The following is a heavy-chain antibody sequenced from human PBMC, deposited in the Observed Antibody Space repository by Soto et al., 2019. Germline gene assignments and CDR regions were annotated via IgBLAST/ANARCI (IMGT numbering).Heavy chain of an antibody. J-gene: IGHJ4*02. V-gene: IGHV3-7*01. D-gene: IGHD3-10*01. CDR2: IKQDGSEK. CDR3: ARDTADGCDS. CDR1: GFTFTSYW. Sequence: PGGSLGLSCAASGFTFTSYWMSWVRQAPGKGLEWVANIKQDGSEKYYVDSVKGRFTIFRDNAKNSLYLQMNSLRAEDTAVYYCARDTADGCDSWGQRTLVTVSS.